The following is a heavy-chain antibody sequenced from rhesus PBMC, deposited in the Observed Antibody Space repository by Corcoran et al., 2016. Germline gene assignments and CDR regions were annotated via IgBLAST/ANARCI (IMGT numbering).Heavy chain of an antibody. J-gene: IGHJ5-2*02. V-gene: IGHV3S16*01. D-gene: IGHD3-16*01. CDR3: SGTMTTVVPRPYNSLDV. CDR2: ITNGGGST. CDR1: GFSFRNYV. Sequence: EVQLVESGGDLVQPGGSLRLSCSASGFSFRNYVMTWIRQAPGKGLEWVAYITNGGGSTYYSDSVKCRFTISRDNAKNSLFLQMNNLRGDDTAVYYCSGTMTTVVPRPYNSLDVWGRGVLVTVSS.